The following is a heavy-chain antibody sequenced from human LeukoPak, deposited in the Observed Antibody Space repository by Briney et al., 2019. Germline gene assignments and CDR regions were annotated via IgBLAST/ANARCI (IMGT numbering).Heavy chain of an antibody. J-gene: IGHJ4*02. V-gene: IGHV4-61*08. CDR3: ARDNGIVGATD. CDR2: IYYSGIT. Sequence: SETLSLACAVSGGSISSGGYSWSWIRQPPGKGLEWIGYIYYSGITNYNPSLKSRVTISVDTSKNQFSLKLSSVTAADTAVYYCARDNGIVGATDWGQGTLVTVSS. D-gene: IGHD1-26*01. CDR1: GGSISSGGYS.